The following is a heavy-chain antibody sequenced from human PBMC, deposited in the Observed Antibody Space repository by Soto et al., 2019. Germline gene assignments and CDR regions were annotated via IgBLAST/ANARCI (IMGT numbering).Heavy chain of an antibody. D-gene: IGHD3-10*01. CDR2: IFGGGSA. Sequence: EVELVESGGGLVQPGGSLRLSCAASGFSVNSNYMSWVRQTPGKGLEWVSIIFGGGSAYYADSVKGRFTIFKDHNTVYLQIDSLTVEDTAVYYCARGFHYGTIDLWGQGALVTVSS. CDR1: GFSVNSNY. V-gene: IGHV3-53*01. J-gene: IGHJ5*02. CDR3: ARGFHYGTIDL.